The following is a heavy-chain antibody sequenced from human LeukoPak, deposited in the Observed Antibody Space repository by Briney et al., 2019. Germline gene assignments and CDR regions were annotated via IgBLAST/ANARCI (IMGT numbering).Heavy chain of an antibody. D-gene: IGHD3-22*01. V-gene: IGHV3-43*02. Sequence: PGGSLRPSCAASGFTFDDYAMHWVRHAPGKGLEWVSLISGDGGSTYYADSVKGRFTVSRDNSKNSLYLQMNSLRTEDTALYYCAKDGGYDSSGYPDYWGQGTLVTVSS. CDR1: GFTFDDYA. CDR3: AKDGGYDSSGYPDY. J-gene: IGHJ4*02. CDR2: ISGDGGST.